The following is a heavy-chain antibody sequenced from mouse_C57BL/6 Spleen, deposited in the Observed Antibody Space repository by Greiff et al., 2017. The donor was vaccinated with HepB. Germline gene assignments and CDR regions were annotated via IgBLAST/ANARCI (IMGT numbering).Heavy chain of an antibody. V-gene: IGHV1-50*01. D-gene: IGHD1-3*01. CDR2: IDPSDSYT. CDR3: ARKVYKAWFAY. J-gene: IGHJ3*01. CDR1: GYTFTSYW. Sequence: QVQLKQPGAELVKPGASVKLSCKASGYTFTSYWMQWVKQRPGQGLEWIGEIDPSDSYTNYNQKFKGKATLTVDTSSSTAYMQLSSLTSEDSAVYYCARKVYKAWFAYWGQGTLVTVSA.